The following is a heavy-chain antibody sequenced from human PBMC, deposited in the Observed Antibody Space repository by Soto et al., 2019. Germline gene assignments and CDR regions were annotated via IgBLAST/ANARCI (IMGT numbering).Heavy chain of an antibody. Sequence: SETLSLTCAVYGGSFSGYYWSWIRQPPGKGLEWIGEVNHSGSTNYNPSLKSRLIISVDTSKSQFSLKLSSVTAADTAVYYCARLGGYCSSTSCYGYYGMDVWGQGTTVTVSS. V-gene: IGHV4-34*01. J-gene: IGHJ6*02. CDR3: ARLGGYCSSTSCYGYYGMDV. D-gene: IGHD2-2*01. CDR1: GGSFSGYY. CDR2: VNHSGST.